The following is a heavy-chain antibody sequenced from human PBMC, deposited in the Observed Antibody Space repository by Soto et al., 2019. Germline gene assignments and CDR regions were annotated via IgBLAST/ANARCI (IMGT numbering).Heavy chain of an antibody. Sequence: QVQLQQWGAGLLKPSETLSLTCAVYGQSFSGHTWSWIRQSPGKGLECIGEISQSGSTYYNPSLRTRVTTSADTSKNQFSLTLNSVTAADTGVFYCARGSGIAVIPGELEDVHYDYWGQGTLVSVSS. CDR2: ISQSGST. CDR3: ARGSGIAVIPGELEDVHYDY. CDR1: GQSFSGHT. J-gene: IGHJ4*02. V-gene: IGHV4-34*01. D-gene: IGHD2-2*01.